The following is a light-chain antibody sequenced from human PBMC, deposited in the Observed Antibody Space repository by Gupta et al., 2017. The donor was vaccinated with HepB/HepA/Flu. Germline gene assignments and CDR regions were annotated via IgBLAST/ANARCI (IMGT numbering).Light chain of an antibody. Sequence: DIVMTQSPDSLAVSLGERATINCKSSQSVFYSSNNKNYLTWYQQKPGQPPKLLIYWASTREFGVPDRFSGSGSGTDFTLTISSLQAEDVAVYYCQQYYNIPPTFGQGTKVDIK. CDR2: WAS. V-gene: IGKV4-1*01. J-gene: IGKJ1*01. CDR1: QSVFYSSNNKNY. CDR3: QQYYNIPPT.